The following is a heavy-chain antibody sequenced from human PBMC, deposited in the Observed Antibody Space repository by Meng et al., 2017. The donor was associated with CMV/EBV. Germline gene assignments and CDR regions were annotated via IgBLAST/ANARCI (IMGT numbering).Heavy chain of an antibody. D-gene: IGHD3-3*01. CDR1: GFTFSSYW. CDR3: ARDPYDFWTSYYYGMDV. V-gene: IGHV3-7*01. CDR2: IKQDGSEK. Sequence: SCAASGFTFSSYWMSWVRPAPGKGLEWVANIKQDGSEKYYVDSVKGRFTISRDNAKNSLYLQMNSLRAEDTAVYYCARDPYDFWTSYYYGMDVWGQGTTVTVSS. J-gene: IGHJ6*02.